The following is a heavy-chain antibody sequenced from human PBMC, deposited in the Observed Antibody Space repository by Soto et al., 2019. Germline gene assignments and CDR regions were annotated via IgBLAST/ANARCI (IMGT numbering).Heavy chain of an antibody. CDR3: ARVVMTTVPASYYYGMDV. CDR1: GDTFSSYA. D-gene: IGHD4-4*01. CDR2: IIPFIGTA. V-gene: IGHV1-69*11. Sequence: SVKVASKASGDTFSSYAIGWVRQATGQGLEWMGRIIPFIGTANYAQKFQGRVTITADESTSTAYMELTSLRSEDTAVYYCARVVMTTVPASYYYGMDVWGQGTTVTVSS. J-gene: IGHJ6*02.